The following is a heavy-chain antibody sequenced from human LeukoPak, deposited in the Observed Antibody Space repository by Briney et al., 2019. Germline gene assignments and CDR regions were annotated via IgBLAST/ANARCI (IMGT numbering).Heavy chain of an antibody. V-gene: IGHV4-39*01. Sequence: SETLSLTCTVSGGSISSSSYYWGWIRQPPGKGLEWIGSIYYSGSTFYNTSLKSRVTISVDTSMNQFSLKLNSVTAADTAVYYCARNSYCSSPSCYRFDPWGQGTLVTVSS. CDR3: ARNSYCSSPSCYRFDP. CDR1: GGSISSSSYY. D-gene: IGHD2-2*02. J-gene: IGHJ5*02. CDR2: IYYSGST.